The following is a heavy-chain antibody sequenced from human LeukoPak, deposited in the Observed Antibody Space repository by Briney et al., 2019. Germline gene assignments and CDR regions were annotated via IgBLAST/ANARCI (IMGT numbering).Heavy chain of an antibody. Sequence: ASVKVSCKASGYTFTSYGISWVRQAPGQGLEWMGWISAYNGNTNYAQKLQGRVTMTTDTSTSTAYMELRSLRSDDTVVYYCAREVAAAPDYYYGMDVWGQGTTVTVSS. CDR2: ISAYNGNT. J-gene: IGHJ6*02. V-gene: IGHV1-18*01. CDR3: AREVAAAPDYYYGMDV. CDR1: GYTFTSYG. D-gene: IGHD6-13*01.